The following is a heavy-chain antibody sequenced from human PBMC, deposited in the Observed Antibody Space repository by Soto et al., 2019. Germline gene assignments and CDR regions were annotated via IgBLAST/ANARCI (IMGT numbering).Heavy chain of an antibody. V-gene: IGHV4-34*01. D-gene: IGHD2-15*01. CDR2: INHSGST. CDR3: ARVLRYCSGGSCSNNWYDP. J-gene: IGHJ5*02. Sequence: QVQLQQWGAGLLKPSETLSLTCAVYGGSFSGYYWSWIRQPPGKGLEWIGEINHSGSTNYNPSLKRRVTISVDTSKNQFSLKLSSVTAADTAVYYCARVLRYCSGGSCSNNWYDPWGQGTLVTVSS. CDR1: GGSFSGYY.